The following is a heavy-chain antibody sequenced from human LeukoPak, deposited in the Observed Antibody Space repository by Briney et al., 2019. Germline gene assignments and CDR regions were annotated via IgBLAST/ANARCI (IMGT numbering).Heavy chain of an antibody. CDR1: GGSISSGDYY. D-gene: IGHD2-2*01. V-gene: IGHV4-61*08. J-gene: IGHJ5*02. CDR2: IHYSGST. Sequence: SETLSLTCTVSGGSISSGDYYWSWIRQHPGKGLEWIGYIHYSGSTNYNPSLKSRVTISVDTSKNQFSLKLSSVTAADTAVYYCARDTGGYQLPTNWFDPWGQGTLVTVSS. CDR3: ARDTGGYQLPTNWFDP.